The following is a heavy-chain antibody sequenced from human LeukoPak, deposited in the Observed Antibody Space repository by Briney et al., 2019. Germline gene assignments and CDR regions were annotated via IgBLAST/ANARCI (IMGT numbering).Heavy chain of an antibody. Sequence: ASVKVSCKTSGYTITSYYIHWGRQAPPQGLEWMVGINPGSGGTNYAQKFQGRVTMTMDTSIQTGYVEVNWLTPVHTAFYYCARGYCSRSSCEFEYWGQGALVTVSS. D-gene: IGHD2-2*01. CDR1: GYTITSYY. J-gene: IGHJ4*02. CDR3: ARGYCSRSSCEFEY. CDR2: INPGSGGT. V-gene: IGHV1-2*02.